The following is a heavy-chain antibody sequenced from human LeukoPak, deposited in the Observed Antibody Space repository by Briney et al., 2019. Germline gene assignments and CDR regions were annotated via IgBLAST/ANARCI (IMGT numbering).Heavy chain of an antibody. CDR1: GYTLTELS. J-gene: IGHJ4*02. V-gene: IGHV1-24*01. CDR3: ATQLWFGELLFDY. D-gene: IGHD3-10*01. Sequence: ASVKVSCKVSGYTLTELSMHWVRQAPGQGLELMGGFDPEDGETIYEQKFQGRVTMTEDTSTDTAYMELSSLRSEDTAVYYCATQLWFGELLFDYWGQGTLVTVSS. CDR2: FDPEDGET.